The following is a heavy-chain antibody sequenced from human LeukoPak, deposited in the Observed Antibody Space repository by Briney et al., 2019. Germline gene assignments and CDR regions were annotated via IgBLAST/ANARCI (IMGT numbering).Heavy chain of an antibody. V-gene: IGHV3-33*01. J-gene: IGHJ6*02. Sequence: GSLRLSCAASGFTFSSYGMHWVRQAPGKGLEWVAVIWYDGSNKYYADSVKGRFTISRDNSKNTLYLQMNSLRAEDTAVYYCARLPAATDYYYGMDVWGQGTTVTVSS. CDR2: IWYDGSNK. CDR1: GFTFSSYG. D-gene: IGHD2-2*01. CDR3: ARLPAATDYYYGMDV.